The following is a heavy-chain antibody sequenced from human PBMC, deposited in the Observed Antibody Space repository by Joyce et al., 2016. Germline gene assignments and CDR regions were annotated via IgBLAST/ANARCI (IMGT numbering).Heavy chain of an antibody. CDR1: GDSIGTYY. CDR3: ARVGSSWSFGD. CDR2: IFYTGST. J-gene: IGHJ4*02. V-gene: IGHV4-59*01. D-gene: IGHD6-13*01. Sequence: QVQLQESGPGLVKPSETLSLTCTVSGDSIGTYYWNWIRQPPGKGMEWIGYIFYTGSTNYNPSLKRRVTMSVDMSKNQFSLNVNSVTAADTAVYYCARVGSSWSFGDWGQGTLVTVSS.